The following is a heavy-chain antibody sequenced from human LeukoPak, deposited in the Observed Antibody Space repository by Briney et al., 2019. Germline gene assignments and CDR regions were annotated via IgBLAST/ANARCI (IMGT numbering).Heavy chain of an antibody. V-gene: IGHV3-9*01. CDR1: GFRFDDYA. J-gene: IGHJ5*02. Sequence: PGRSLRLSCGASGFRFDDYAMHWVRQAPGKGLEWVSGISWNSDTTAYADSVKGRFTISRDNAKNSLSLQMSSLKPEDTALYYCAKDGYYGELDRTGGWFDPWGQGTLVIVSS. CDR3: AKDGYYGELDRTGGWFDP. D-gene: IGHD3-10*01. CDR2: ISWNSDTT.